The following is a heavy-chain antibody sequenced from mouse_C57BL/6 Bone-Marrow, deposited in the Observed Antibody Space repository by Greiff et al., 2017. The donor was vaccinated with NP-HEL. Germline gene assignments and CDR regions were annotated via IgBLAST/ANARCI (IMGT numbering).Heavy chain of an antibody. D-gene: IGHD2-4*01. J-gene: IGHJ4*01. CDR3: ERDAGYYDYGTAMDY. CDR2: SRNKANDYTT. V-gene: IGHV7-1*01. CDR1: GFTFSDFY. Sequence: EVKLVESGGGLVQPGRSLRLSCATSGFTFSDFYMEWVRQAPGKGLEWIAASRNKANDYTTEYSASVKGRFIVSRATSQSILYLQMNALGAEDTAIYYCERDAGYYDYGTAMDYWGQGTSVTVSS.